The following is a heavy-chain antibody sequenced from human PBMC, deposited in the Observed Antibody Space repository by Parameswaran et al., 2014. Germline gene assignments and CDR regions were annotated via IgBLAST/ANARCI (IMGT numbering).Heavy chain of an antibody. CDR3: GRFFGWPVTTGGYYYGMDV. CDR2: VNYNGDT. Sequence: WIRQPPGKGLDWVVSVNYNGDTYYNPSLKSRVTISVGTSKNHFTLKLTSVTAADTAVYYCGRFFGWPVTTGGYYYGMDVWGQGTTVTVSS. V-gene: IGHV4-39*02. D-gene: IGHD4-17*01. J-gene: IGHJ6*02.